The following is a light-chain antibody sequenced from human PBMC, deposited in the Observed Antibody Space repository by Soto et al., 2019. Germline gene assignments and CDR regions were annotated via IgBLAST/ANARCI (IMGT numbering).Light chain of an antibody. CDR1: SSDVGGYNY. CDR2: EVI. V-gene: IGLV2-14*01. CDR3: SSYTTSSTYV. J-gene: IGLJ1*01. Sequence: QSALTQPASVSGSPGQSITISCTGTSSDVGGYNYVSWYQQHPGKAPKLMIYEVINRPSGVSNRFSASKSGNTASLTISGLQAEDEADYYCSSYTTSSTYVFGTGTKVTVL.